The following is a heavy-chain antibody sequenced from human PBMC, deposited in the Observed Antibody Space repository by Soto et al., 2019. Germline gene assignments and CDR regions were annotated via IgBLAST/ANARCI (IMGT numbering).Heavy chain of an antibody. D-gene: IGHD1-20*01. CDR1: GGSICTNNPY. CDR2: VQWTGNT. V-gene: IGHV4-39*01. CDR3: ARQRCTADNCYVRATWFDP. J-gene: IGHJ5*02. Sequence: LVLMSLNCTVCGGSICTNNPYWDWIRQPPGKGPEWVANVQWTGNTYSNPSLKSRATTSVDMSQNHFSLKLSSVTAADTAIYYCARQRCTADNCYVRATWFDPWGQGTLVTVSS.